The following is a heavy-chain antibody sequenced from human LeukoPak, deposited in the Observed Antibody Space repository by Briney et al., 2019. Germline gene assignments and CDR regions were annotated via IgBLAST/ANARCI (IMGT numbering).Heavy chain of an antibody. CDR1: GFTFSSYA. V-gene: IGHV3-64*01. J-gene: IGHJ4*02. CDR2: ISSNGGST. Sequence: GGSLRLYCAASGFTFSSYAMHWVPQAPGKGLEYVSGISSNGGSTYYANSVKDRFTISRDNSKNTLYLQMGSLRAEDMAVYYCARLTNYYYDSSGYYYSPSYYSDYWGQGTLVTVSS. CDR3: ARLTNYYYDSSGYYYSPSYYSDY. D-gene: IGHD3-22*01.